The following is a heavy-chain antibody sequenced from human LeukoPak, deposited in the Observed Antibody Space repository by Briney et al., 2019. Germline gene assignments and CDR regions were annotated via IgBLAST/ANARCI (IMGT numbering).Heavy chain of an antibody. J-gene: IGHJ5*02. CDR2: ISYDGTNK. CDR3: AKDRPGSSLDWFDP. CDR1: GFTFSSYG. Sequence: TGGSLRLSCAASGFTFSSYGMHWVRQAPGKGLEWVAVISYDGTNKYYADSVKGRFTISRDNSKNTLYLQMNSLRAEDTAVYYCAKDRPGSSLDWFDPWGQGTLVTVSS. V-gene: IGHV3-30*18.